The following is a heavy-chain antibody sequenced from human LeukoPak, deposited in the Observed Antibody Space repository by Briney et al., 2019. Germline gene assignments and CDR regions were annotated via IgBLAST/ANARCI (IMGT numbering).Heavy chain of an antibody. D-gene: IGHD4-17*01. V-gene: IGHV3-72*01. Sequence: PGGSLRLSCAASGFTFSDAYMYWVRQAPGMGLQWVGRIRNKPHSYTTDYAASVKGRFTISRDDSKNSLFLQMNSLKTEDTAVYYCTRVRHGDCFDPWGLGTLVTVSS. CDR1: GFTFSDAY. CDR2: IRNKPHSYTT. J-gene: IGHJ5*02. CDR3: TRVRHGDCFDP.